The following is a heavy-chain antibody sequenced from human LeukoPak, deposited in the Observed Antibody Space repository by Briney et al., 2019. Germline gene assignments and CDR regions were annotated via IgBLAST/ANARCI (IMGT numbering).Heavy chain of an antibody. CDR1: GFTFSSYA. Sequence: GRSLRLSCAASGFTFSSYAMHWVRQAPGKGLEWVAVISYDGSNKYYADSVKGRFTISRDNSKNTLYLQMNSLRAEDTAVYYCATLRLGELSLYSPLAYWGQGTLVTVSS. CDR3: ATLRLGELSLYSPLAY. CDR2: ISYDGSNK. J-gene: IGHJ4*02. D-gene: IGHD3-16*02. V-gene: IGHV3-30-3*01.